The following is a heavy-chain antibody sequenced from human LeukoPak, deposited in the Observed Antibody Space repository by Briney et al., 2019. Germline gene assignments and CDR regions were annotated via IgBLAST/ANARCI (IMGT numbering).Heavy chain of an antibody. Sequence: PGGSLRLSCTASGFTFGDYAMSWFRQAPGKGLEWVGFIRSKAYGGTTEYAASVKGRFTISRDDSKSIAYLQMNSLKTEDTAVYYCNTYDSSGYYGVNYYFDYWGQGTLVTVSS. D-gene: IGHD3-22*01. CDR2: IRSKAYGGTT. J-gene: IGHJ4*02. V-gene: IGHV3-49*03. CDR1: GFTFGDYA. CDR3: NTYDSSGYYGVNYYFDY.